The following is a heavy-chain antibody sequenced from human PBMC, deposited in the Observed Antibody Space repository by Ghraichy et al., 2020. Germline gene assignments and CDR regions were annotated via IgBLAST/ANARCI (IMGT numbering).Heavy chain of an antibody. CDR3: ARVQAVAGTRGRYYYYYGMDV. CDR2: IKQDGSEK. J-gene: IGHJ6*02. CDR1: GFTFSSYW. Sequence: GGSLRLSCAASGFTFSSYWMSWVRQAPGKGLEWVANIKQDGSEKYYVDSVKGRFTISRDNAKNSLYLQMNSLRAEDTAVDYCARVQAVAGTRGRYYYYYGMDVWGQGTTVTVSS. V-gene: IGHV3-7*01. D-gene: IGHD6-19*01.